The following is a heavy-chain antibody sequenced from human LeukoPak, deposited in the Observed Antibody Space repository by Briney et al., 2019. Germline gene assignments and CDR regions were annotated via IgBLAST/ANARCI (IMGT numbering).Heavy chain of an antibody. D-gene: IGHD6-13*01. J-gene: IGHJ6*03. CDR3: ARDARVGYSSSWYYYMDV. V-gene: IGHV1-2*06. CDR2: INPNSGGT. Sequence: ASVKVSCKASGYTFTGYYMHWVRQAPGQGLEWMGRINPNSGGTNYAQKFQGRVTMTRDTSISTAYMELSRLRSDDTAVYYRARDARVGYSSSWYYYMDVWGKGTTVTVSS. CDR1: GYTFTGYY.